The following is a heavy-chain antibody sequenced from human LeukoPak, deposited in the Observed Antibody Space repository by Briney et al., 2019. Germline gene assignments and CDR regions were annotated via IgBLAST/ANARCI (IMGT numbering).Heavy chain of an antibody. CDR1: GFIFSDYY. Sequence: PGGSLRLSCAASGFIFSDYYMSWIRQAPGKGLEWVSFISDGGRPLHYADSVKGRFTISRDNAKNSLYLQMNSLRDGDTAVYFCARRYCTPSSCYSDYWGQGALVTVSS. D-gene: IGHD2-8*01. CDR3: ARRYCTPSSCYSDY. J-gene: IGHJ4*02. CDR2: ISDGGRPL. V-gene: IGHV3-11*01.